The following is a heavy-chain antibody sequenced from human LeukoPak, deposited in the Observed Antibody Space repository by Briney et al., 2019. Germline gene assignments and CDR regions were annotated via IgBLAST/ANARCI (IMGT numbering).Heavy chain of an antibody. V-gene: IGHV3-23*01. J-gene: IGHJ4*02. D-gene: IGHD3-10*01. Sequence: GGSLRLSCAASGFTFSSYGMSWVRQAPGKGLEWVSTISGGGDTYYADSVKGRFTISRDNSKNTLYLQMNGLRAVDTALYYCAKGGDYYGSGSYIDYWGQGALVTVSS. CDR1: GFTFSSYG. CDR2: ISGGGDT. CDR3: AKGGDYYGSGSYIDY.